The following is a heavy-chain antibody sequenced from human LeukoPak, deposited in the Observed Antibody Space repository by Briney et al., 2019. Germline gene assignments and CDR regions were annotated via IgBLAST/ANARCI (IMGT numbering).Heavy chain of an antibody. V-gene: IGHV3-66*01. CDR3: ARDKGYYYGMDV. J-gene: IGHJ6*02. CDR2: IYSGGST. Sequence: GGSLRLSCAASGFTVSSNYMSWVRQAPGKGLEWVSVIYSGGSTYYADSVKGRFTISRDNSKNTLYLQMNSLRAEDTAVYYCARDKGYYYGMDVWGQGTTVTVSS. CDR1: GFTVSSNY.